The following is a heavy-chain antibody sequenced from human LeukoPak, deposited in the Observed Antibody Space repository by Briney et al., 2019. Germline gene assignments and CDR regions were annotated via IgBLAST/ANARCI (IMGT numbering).Heavy chain of an antibody. D-gene: IGHD4-23*01. CDR3: AGYGGYSF. CDR1: GFTFRNYA. V-gene: IGHV3-66*01. J-gene: IGHJ4*02. CDR2: ISNSGTT. Sequence: GGSLRLSCAASGFTFRNYAMSWVRQAPGKGLEWVSVISNSGTTYYADSVKGRLTISRDNSRNTVYLQMNSLRDDDTAVYYCAGYGGYSFWGQGTLVTVSS.